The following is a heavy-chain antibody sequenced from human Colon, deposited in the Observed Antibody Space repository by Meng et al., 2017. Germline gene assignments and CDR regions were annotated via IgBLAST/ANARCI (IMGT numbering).Heavy chain of an antibody. CDR3: TGGSGSYLGVY. CDR2: IRGKAYGGTT. V-gene: IGHV3-49*04. Sequence: GGSLRSSCTTSGFTFGVYAINWVRQAPGKGLEWVGFIRGKAYGGTTEYAAYAKGRFTISRDDTKSIAYLQMNSLKTDDTDVYYCTGGSGSYLGVYWGQGTLVTVSS. CDR1: GFTFGVYA. J-gene: IGHJ4*02. D-gene: IGHD3-10*01.